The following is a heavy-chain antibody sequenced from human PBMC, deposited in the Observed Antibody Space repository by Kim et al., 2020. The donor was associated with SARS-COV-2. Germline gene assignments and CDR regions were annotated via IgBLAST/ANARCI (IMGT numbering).Heavy chain of an antibody. CDR1: GYTLTELS. Sequence: ASVKVSCKVSGYTLTELSMHWVRQAPGKGLEWMGGFDPEDGETIYAQKFQGRVTMTENTSTDTAYMELSSLRSEDTAVYYCATDTPGYSSGYTSLPYGMDVWGQGTTVTVSS. J-gene: IGHJ6*02. CDR2: FDPEDGET. V-gene: IGHV1-24*01. CDR3: ATDTPGYSSGYTSLPYGMDV. D-gene: IGHD6-19*01.